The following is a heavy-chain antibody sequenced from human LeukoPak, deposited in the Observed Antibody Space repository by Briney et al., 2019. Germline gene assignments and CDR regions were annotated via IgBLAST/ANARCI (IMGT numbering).Heavy chain of an antibody. CDR1: GFTFGSFA. Sequence: GGSLRLSCEASGFTFGSFAMSWVRQAPGKGLEWVSGISGSGYYTYYADSVKGRFTISRDNSKDTLYIELNSLRAEDTALYFCAKDGSWGDYQFYFYMDVWGKGTTVTVSS. CDR3: AKDGSWGDYQFYFYMDV. CDR2: ISGSGYYT. D-gene: IGHD3-16*01. J-gene: IGHJ6*03. V-gene: IGHV3-23*01.